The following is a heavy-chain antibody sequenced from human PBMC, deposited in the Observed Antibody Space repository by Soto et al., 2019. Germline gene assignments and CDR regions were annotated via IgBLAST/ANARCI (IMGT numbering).Heavy chain of an antibody. V-gene: IGHV3-9*01. J-gene: IGHJ6*02. CDR3: AKDRWARDSIDV. Sequence: EEQVVESGGGLVQPGGSLRLSCAASGFTFDDYGMHWVRQGPGEGLEGVSGITWNSATIGYAASVKGRFTISRDNAKNSLYLQMSSLTTEDTAVYYCAKDRWARDSIDVWGQGTTVTVSS. CDR1: GFTFDDYG. CDR2: ITWNSATI.